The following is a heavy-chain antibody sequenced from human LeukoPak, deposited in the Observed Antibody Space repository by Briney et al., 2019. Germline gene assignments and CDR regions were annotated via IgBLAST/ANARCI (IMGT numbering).Heavy chain of an antibody. D-gene: IGHD3-22*01. CDR1: GGSISSYY. Sequence: SETLSLTCTVSGGSISSYYRSWIRQPPGKGLEWIGYIYYSGSTNYNPSLKSRVTISVDTSKNQFSLKLSSVTAADTAVYYCARRSDSSGLLRKNAFDIWGQGTMVTVSS. CDR3: ARRSDSSGLLRKNAFDI. J-gene: IGHJ3*02. CDR2: IYYSGST. V-gene: IGHV4-59*08.